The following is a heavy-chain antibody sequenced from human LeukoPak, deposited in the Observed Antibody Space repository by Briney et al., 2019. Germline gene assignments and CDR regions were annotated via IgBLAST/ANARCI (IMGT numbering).Heavy chain of an antibody. V-gene: IGHV3-30-3*01. CDR1: GFTFSSYA. CDR2: ISYDGSNK. D-gene: IGHD6-13*01. CDR3: AKDGGSSYYYGMDV. Sequence: GRSLRLSCAASGFTFSSYAMHWVRQAPGKGLEWVAVISYDGSNKYYADSVKGRFTISRDNSKNTLYLQMNSLRAEDTALYYCAKDGGSSYYYGMDVWGQGTTVTVSS. J-gene: IGHJ6*02.